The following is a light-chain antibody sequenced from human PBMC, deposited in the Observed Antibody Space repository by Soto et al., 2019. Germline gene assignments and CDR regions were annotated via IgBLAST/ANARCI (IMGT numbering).Light chain of an antibody. CDR1: SSNIGAGYD. CDR2: GNT. V-gene: IGLV1-40*01. Sequence: QSVLTQPPSVSGAPGQRVTISCTGSSSNIGAGYDVHWYQQLPGTAPKLLVHGNTDRPSGVPDRFSGSKSGTSASLAITGLQAEDEADYYCQSYDSSISGWLFGGGTKLTVL. J-gene: IGLJ2*01. CDR3: QSYDSSISGWL.